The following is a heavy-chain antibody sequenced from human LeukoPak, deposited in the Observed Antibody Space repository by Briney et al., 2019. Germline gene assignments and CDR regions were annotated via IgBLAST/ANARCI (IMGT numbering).Heavy chain of an antibody. CDR3: ARAPHNWRPNDAFDI. D-gene: IGHD1-20*01. Sequence: GGSLRLSCAASGFTFSSYWIHWVRQAPGKGLVWVSRINSDGSSTSYADSVKGRFTISRDNAKNTLYLQMNSLRAEATAVYYCARAPHNWRPNDAFDIWGQGTMVTVSS. CDR2: INSDGSST. J-gene: IGHJ3*02. V-gene: IGHV3-74*01. CDR1: GFTFSSYW.